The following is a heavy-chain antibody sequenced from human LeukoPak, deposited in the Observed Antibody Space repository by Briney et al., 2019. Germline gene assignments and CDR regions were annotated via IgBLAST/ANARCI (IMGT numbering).Heavy chain of an antibody. CDR2: LYYGGNT. D-gene: IGHD3-10*01. J-gene: IGHJ3*02. V-gene: IGHV4-39*01. CDR3: ARRAKSRAFDI. Sequence: PSETLSLTCTVSGDPISGSDRYWAWIRQPPGKGLEWIASLYYGGNTYYNPSLNGRLTMNVDTSKNQLSLTLRSVTAADAALYFCARRAKSRAFDIWGQGTMVTVS. CDR1: GDPISGSDRY.